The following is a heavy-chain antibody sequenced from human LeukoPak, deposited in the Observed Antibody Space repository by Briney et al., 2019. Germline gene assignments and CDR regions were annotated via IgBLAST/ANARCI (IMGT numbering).Heavy chain of an antibody. D-gene: IGHD2/OR15-2a*01. J-gene: IGHJ4*02. V-gene: IGHV3-15*01. CDR2: IKSKADGGTT. Sequence: GGSLRLSCTASGFTFSNAWMSWVRQAPGKGLEWVGRIKSKADGGTTDYAAPVKGRFTISRDDSKNTLYLQMNSLKTEDTAVYYCTTEYYAGGALTPIDYWGQGTLVTVAS. CDR3: TTEYYAGGALTPIDY. CDR1: GFTFSNAW.